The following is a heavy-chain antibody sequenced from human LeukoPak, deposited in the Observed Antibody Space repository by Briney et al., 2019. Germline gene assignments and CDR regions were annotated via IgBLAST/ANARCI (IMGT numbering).Heavy chain of an antibody. Sequence: GASVKVSCKASGYTFTSYDINWVRQATGQGLEWMGWMNPNSGNTGYAQKFQGRVTMTRNTSISTAYMELSSLRSEDTAVYYCARALTYYYGSGHKRRRQGYYYYYYMDVWGKGTTVTISS. CDR1: GYTFTSYD. V-gene: IGHV1-8*01. CDR3: ARALTYYYGSGHKRRRQGYYYYYYMDV. D-gene: IGHD3-10*01. J-gene: IGHJ6*03. CDR2: MNPNSGNT.